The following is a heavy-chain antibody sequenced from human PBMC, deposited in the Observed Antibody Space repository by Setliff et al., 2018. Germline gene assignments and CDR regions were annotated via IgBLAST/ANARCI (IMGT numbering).Heavy chain of an antibody. CDR3: ARSENCFSTHCSPYDY. V-gene: IGHV3-33*08. D-gene: IGHD2-2*01. J-gene: IGHJ4*02. CDR1: GFTFSTYR. CDR2: IWDDGGYK. Sequence: PGGSLRLSCAASGFTFSTYRMHWVRQAPGKGLEWVAIIWDDGGYKYHADSVKGRFTISRDNAKNTLYLQMNSLRAEDTATYYCARSENCFSTHCSPYDYWGQGTLVTVSS.